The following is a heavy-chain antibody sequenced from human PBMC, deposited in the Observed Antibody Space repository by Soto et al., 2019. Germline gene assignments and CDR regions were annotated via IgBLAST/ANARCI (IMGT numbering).Heavy chain of an antibody. J-gene: IGHJ4*02. CDR3: ARDRGLYNWNDLDY. Sequence: ASVKVSCKASGYTFTSYGISWVRQAPGQGREWMGWISAYNGNTNYAQKLQGRVTMTTDTSTSTAYMELRSLRSDDTAVYYCARDRGLYNWNDLDYWGQGTLVTVSS. D-gene: IGHD1-20*01. CDR1: GYTFTSYG. CDR2: ISAYNGNT. V-gene: IGHV1-18*01.